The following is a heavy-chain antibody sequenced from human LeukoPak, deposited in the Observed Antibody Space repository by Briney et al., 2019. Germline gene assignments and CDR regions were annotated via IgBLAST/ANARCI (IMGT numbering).Heavy chain of an antibody. CDR1: GFSFSTYA. CDR2: ISDNGGST. J-gene: IGHJ4*02. Sequence: GGSLRLSCAASGFSFSTYALHWVRQAPGKGLEYISAISDNGGSTYYSSSVRGRFTISRDNSKNTLYLQMNSLRAEDTAVYYCAKGRSISWYGMDYWGQGTLVTVSS. D-gene: IGHD6-13*01. CDR3: AKGRSISWYGMDY. V-gene: IGHV3-64*01.